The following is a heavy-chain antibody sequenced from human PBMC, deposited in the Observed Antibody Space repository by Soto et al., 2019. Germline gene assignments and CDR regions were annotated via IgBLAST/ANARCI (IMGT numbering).Heavy chain of an antibody. D-gene: IGHD2-15*01. J-gene: IGHJ4*02. V-gene: IGHV1-69*12. CDR3: VRVVAIPGSPDN. Sequence: QVQLVQSGAEVRQPASSVKVSCKTSGGTFSSYAISWVRQAPGQGLEWMGGIVPIVDTSTYAQKFQCRVTITEDESTSTVYMELSSLRSDHTAVYYCVRVVAIPGSPDNWGQVTLVTVSS. CDR2: IVPIVDTS. CDR1: GGTFSSYA.